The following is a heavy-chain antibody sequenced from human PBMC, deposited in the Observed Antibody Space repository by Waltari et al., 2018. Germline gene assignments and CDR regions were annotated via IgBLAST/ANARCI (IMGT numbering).Heavy chain of an antibody. CDR1: GYSISSGYF. CDR3: VRDPAYDYNNYVDY. V-gene: IGHV4-38-2*02. Sequence: QVQLQESGPGLVKPSETLSLTCTVSGYSISSGYFWGWVRQAPGKGLEWVGSLFHRGNTHYNPSLKSRVTISMDTSRNQFSLKLDSVTAADTAVYYCVRDPAYDYNNYVDYWGQGTLVTVSS. CDR2: LFHRGNT. J-gene: IGHJ4*02. D-gene: IGHD4-4*01.